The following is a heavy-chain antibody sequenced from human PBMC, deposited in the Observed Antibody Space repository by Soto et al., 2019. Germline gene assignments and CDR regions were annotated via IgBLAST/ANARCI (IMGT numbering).Heavy chain of an antibody. CDR3: AHTASDWNFDY. CDR2: IYWDDDK. CDR1: GFSLSTTGVG. J-gene: IGHJ4*02. V-gene: IGHV2-5*02. Sequence: QITLKESGPTLVKPTQTLTLTCTFSGFSLSTTGVGVGWIRQPPGKALEWLALIYWDDDKRYSPSLKSRLTINKDTSQNQVVLTLTNMDPVDTATYYCAHTASDWNFDYWGQGTLVTVSS. D-gene: IGHD2-21*01.